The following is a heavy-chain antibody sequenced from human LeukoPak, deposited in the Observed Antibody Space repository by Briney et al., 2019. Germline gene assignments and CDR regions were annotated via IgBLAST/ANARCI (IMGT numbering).Heavy chain of an antibody. CDR2: ISGSGGST. Sequence: GGSLRLSCAASGFTFSSYGMHWVRQAPGKGLEWVSAISGSGGSTYYADSVKGRFTISRDNSKNTLYLQMNSLRAEDTAVYYCAKDSVWSGYYPDAFDIWGQGTMVTVSS. V-gene: IGHV3-23*01. D-gene: IGHD3-3*01. CDR1: GFTFSSYG. CDR3: AKDSVWSGYYPDAFDI. J-gene: IGHJ3*02.